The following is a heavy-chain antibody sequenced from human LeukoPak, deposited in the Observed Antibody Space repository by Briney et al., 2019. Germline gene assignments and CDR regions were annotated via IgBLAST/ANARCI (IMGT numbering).Heavy chain of an antibody. CDR3: ARVGRLWFGELTSSTIILNAFDI. Sequence: GSLRLSCAASGFTFSSYGMHWVRQAPGKGLEWVAFIRYDGSNKYYADSVKGRFTVSRDNSKNTLYLQMNSLRAEDTAVYYCARVGRLWFGELTSSTIILNAFDIWGQGTMVTASS. CDR2: IRYDGSNK. J-gene: IGHJ3*02. V-gene: IGHV3-30*02. D-gene: IGHD3-10*01. CDR1: GFTFSSYG.